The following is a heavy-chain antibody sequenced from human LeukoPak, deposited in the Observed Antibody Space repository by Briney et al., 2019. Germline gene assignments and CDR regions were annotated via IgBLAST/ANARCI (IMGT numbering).Heavy chain of an antibody. D-gene: IGHD3-16*01. V-gene: IGHV3-23*01. CDR3: AKEVGYYFDY. CDR1: GFTFSSYW. Sequence: GGSLRLSCAASGFTFSSYWMHWVHQAPGKGLEWVSAISGSGGSTYYADSVKGRFTISRDNSKNTLYLQMNSLRAEDTAVYYCAKEVGYYFDYWGQGTLVTVSS. CDR2: ISGSGGST. J-gene: IGHJ4*02.